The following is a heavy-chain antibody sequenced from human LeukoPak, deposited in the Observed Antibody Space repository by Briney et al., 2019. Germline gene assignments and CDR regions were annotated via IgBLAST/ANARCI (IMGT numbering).Heavy chain of an antibody. V-gene: IGHV1-2*02. J-gene: IGHJ3*02. CDR2: INPNIGGT. D-gene: IGHD3-22*01. CDR3: ARAGIWDYSDSSGYHNAAFDI. CDR1: GYTFTGYY. Sequence: ASVEVSCKASGYTFTGYYMHWVRQAPGQGLEWMGWINPNIGGTNYAQKFQGRVTMTRDTSISTAYMELSRLRSDDTAVYYCARAGIWDYSDSSGYHNAAFDIWGQGTMVTVSS.